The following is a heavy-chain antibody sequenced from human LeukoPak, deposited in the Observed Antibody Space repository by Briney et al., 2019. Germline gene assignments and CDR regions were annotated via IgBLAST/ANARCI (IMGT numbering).Heavy chain of an antibody. CDR2: IYSSGNT. Sequence: QAGGSLRLSCAASGFTVSSNYMSWVRQAPGKGLEWVSVIYSSGNTHYADSVKGRFTISRDNSKNTLYLQMNSLRAEDTAVYYCARHYSSSWYWFDPWGRGTLVTVSS. CDR3: ARHYSSSWYWFDP. D-gene: IGHD6-13*01. J-gene: IGHJ5*02. V-gene: IGHV3-53*01. CDR1: GFTVSSNY.